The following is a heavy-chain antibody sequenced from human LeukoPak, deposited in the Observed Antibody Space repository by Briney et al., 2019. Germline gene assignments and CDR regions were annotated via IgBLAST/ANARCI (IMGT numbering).Heavy chain of an antibody. CDR2: ISPYNGNT. CDR3: ARDRWVPGGRSGSVDY. D-gene: IGHD3-3*01. V-gene: IGHV1-18*01. Sequence: ASVKVSCKASGYTFIRYGITWVRQAPGQGLEWMAWISPYNGNTNYAQKLQGRVTMTTDTSTSTAYMELRSLRSDDTAVYYCARDRWVPGGRSGSVDYWGQGTLVTVYS. J-gene: IGHJ4*02. CDR1: GYTFIRYG.